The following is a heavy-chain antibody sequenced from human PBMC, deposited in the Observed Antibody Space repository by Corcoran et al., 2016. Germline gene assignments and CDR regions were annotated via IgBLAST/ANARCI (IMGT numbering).Heavy chain of an antibody. CDR1: GGSISSGAYY. J-gene: IGHJ3*02. CDR3: ARVVRWSVGADAFDI. CDR2: IYHSGST. Sequence: QVQLQESGPGLVKPSQTLSLTCTVSGGSISSGAYYWSWIRQHPGKGLECIGYIYHSGSTYYSPSLKSRVTMSVDTSKSQVSLRLNSVTAADTAVYYCARVVRWSVGADAFDIWGQGTMVTVSS. D-gene: IGHD3-3*01. V-gene: IGHV4-31*03.